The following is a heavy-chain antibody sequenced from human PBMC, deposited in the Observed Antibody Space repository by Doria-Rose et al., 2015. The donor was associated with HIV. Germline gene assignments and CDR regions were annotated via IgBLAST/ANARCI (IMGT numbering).Heavy chain of an antibody. Sequence: QVQLQQSGGGVVQPGRSLRLSCAASGFTFSSYAMHWVRQAPGEGLEWVAVASYDGSNKYYADSVKGRFTISRDNSKSTLYLQMNSLRLEDSGVYYCARDMGDGDPYYFEYWGQGTLVTVSS. CDR2: ASYDGSNK. D-gene: IGHD4-17*01. CDR3: ARDMGDGDPYYFEY. V-gene: IGHV3-30*01. J-gene: IGHJ4*02. CDR1: GFTFSSYA.